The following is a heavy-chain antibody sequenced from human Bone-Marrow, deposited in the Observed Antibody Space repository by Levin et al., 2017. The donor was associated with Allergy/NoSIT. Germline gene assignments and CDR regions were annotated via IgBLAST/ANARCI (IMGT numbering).Heavy chain of an antibody. Sequence: SQTLSLTCSVTGGSVNSGVYFWSWIRQHPVKGLEWIGYVFYSGSTHYSPSFKSRFRLSIDTSKNQFSLQVNSVTPADTAVYYCARGGEQTSFDSWGQGTLVTVSS. V-gene: IGHV4-31*03. CDR2: VFYSGST. D-gene: IGHD3-10*01. J-gene: IGHJ5*01. CDR1: GGSVNSGVYF. CDR3: ARGGEQTSFDS.